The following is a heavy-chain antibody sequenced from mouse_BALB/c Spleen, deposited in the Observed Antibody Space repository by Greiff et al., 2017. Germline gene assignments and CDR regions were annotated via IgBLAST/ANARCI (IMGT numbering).Heavy chain of an antibody. CDR3: ARDLTTATRYYAMDY. J-gene: IGHJ4*01. D-gene: IGHD1-2*01. CDR2: ISDGGSYT. V-gene: IGHV5-4*02. CDR1: GFTFSDYY. Sequence: EVMLVESGGGLVKPGGSLKLSCAASGFTFSDYYMYWVRQTPEKRLEWVATISDGGSYTYYPDSVKGRFTISRDNAKNNLYLQMSSLKSEDTAMYYCARDLTTATRYYAMDYWGQGTSVTVSS.